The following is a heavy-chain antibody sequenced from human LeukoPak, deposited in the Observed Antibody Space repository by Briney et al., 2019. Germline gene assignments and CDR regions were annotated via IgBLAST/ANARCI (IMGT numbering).Heavy chain of an antibody. CDR2: INQDGSEK. J-gene: IGHJ4*02. CDR3: AREHIVGATNFDS. Sequence: GGSLRLSCAASGFSFSSYWMSWVRQAPGKGLEWVANINQDGSEKYYVDSVKGRFTISRDNAKNSLYLQMNSLRAEDTAVYYCAREHIVGATNFDSWRQGCLVTVSS. D-gene: IGHD1-26*01. V-gene: IGHV3-7*01. CDR1: GFSFSSYW.